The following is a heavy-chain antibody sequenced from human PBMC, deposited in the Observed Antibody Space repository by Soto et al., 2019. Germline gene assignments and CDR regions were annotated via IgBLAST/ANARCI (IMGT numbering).Heavy chain of an antibody. D-gene: IGHD5-12*01. CDR1: GGSISSGGYY. CDR3: ARSPYRDGYNLRLDY. V-gene: IGHV4-31*02. CDR2: IYYSGST. Sequence: SETLSLTCTVSGGSISSGGYYWSWIRQHPGKGLEWIGYIYYSGSTYYNPSLKSRVIISVDTSKNQFSLKLSSVTAADTAVYYCARSPYRDGYNLRLDYWGQGTLVTVSS. J-gene: IGHJ4*02.